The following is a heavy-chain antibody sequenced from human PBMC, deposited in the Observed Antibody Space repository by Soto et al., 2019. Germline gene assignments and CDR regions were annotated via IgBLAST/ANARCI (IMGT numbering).Heavy chain of an antibody. CDR2: INSNGGTT. CDR1: GFTFSGYA. D-gene: IGHD6-13*01. V-gene: IGHV3-64D*08. Sequence: GSLRLSCSASGFTFSGYALHWVRQAPGKGLEYVSTINSNGGTTYYADSVKGRFTISRDNSKNTLYLQMGSLRTDDTAVYYCVKGSSWFPGYGMDVWGQGTTVTVSS. J-gene: IGHJ6*02. CDR3: VKGSSWFPGYGMDV.